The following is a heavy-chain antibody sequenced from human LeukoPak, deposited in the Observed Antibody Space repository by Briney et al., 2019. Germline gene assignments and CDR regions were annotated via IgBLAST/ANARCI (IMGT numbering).Heavy chain of an antibody. D-gene: IGHD2-15*01. CDR2: IYYSGST. CDR1: GGSISSYY. V-gene: IGHV4-59*08. Sequence: SETLSLTCTVSGGSISSYYWSWIRQPPGKGLEWIGYIYYSGSTNYIPSLKSRVTISVDTSKNQFSLKLSSVTAADTAVYYCARRVHCSGGSCYLDYWGQGTLVTVSS. CDR3: ARRVHCSGGSCYLDY. J-gene: IGHJ4*02.